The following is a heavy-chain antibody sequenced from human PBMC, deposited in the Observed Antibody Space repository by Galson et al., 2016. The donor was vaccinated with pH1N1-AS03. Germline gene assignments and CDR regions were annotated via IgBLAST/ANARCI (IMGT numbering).Heavy chain of an antibody. V-gene: IGHV3-23*01. CDR2: ISADGINT. J-gene: IGHJ3*01. CDR3: AKTTGGVSKSGAFDV. CDR1: GFTFNTYA. Sequence: SLRLSCAASGFTFNTYAMNWVRQAPGKGLEWVSSISADGINTYYADSLKGRFTTSRDNSRSTVSLQMNSLRVEDTAVYYCAKTTGGVSKSGAFDVWGQGTMVTVSS. D-gene: IGHD1-1*01.